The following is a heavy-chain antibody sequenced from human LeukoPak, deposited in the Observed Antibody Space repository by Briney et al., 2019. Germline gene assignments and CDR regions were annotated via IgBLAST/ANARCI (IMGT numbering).Heavy chain of an antibody. J-gene: IGHJ6*04. Sequence: ASVKVCCKASGYTFTGYCMHWVRQAPGQGLEWMGWINPNSGGTNYAQKFQGWVTMTRDTSISTAYMELSRLRSDDTAVYYCARGEDTAMVRNYYGMDVWGKGTTVTASS. CDR2: INPNSGGT. CDR3: ARGEDTAMVRNYYGMDV. V-gene: IGHV1-2*04. D-gene: IGHD5-18*01. CDR1: GYTFTGYC.